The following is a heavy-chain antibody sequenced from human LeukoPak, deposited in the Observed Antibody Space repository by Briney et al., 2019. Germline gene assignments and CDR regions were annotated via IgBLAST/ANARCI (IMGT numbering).Heavy chain of an antibody. CDR3: ARQRQQLVFRAEWWFDP. V-gene: IGHV5-51*01. J-gene: IGHJ5*02. CDR1: GYSFTSYW. CDR2: IYPGDSDT. Sequence: GGSLKISCKGSGYSFTSYWIGWVRQMPGKGLEWMGIIYPGDSDTRYSPSFQGQVTISADKSISTAYLQWSSLKASDTAMYYCARQRQQLVFRAEWWFDPWGQGTLVTVSS. D-gene: IGHD6-13*01.